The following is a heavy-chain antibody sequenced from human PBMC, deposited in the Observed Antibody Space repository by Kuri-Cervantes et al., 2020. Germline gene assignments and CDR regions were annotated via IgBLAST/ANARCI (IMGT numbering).Heavy chain of an antibody. J-gene: IGHJ6*03. Sequence: GESLKISCEASTFSFSTSWMTWVRQAPGKGLEWAANIKQDGSEKYYVDSVKGRFTISRDNAKNSLYLQMNSLRAEDTAVYYCARGDSLLGGPNYYYYYYMDVWGKGTTVTVSS. D-gene: IGHD3-16*01. CDR2: IKQDGSEK. CDR1: TFSFSTSW. CDR3: ARGDSLLGGPNYYYYYYMDV. V-gene: IGHV3-7*01.